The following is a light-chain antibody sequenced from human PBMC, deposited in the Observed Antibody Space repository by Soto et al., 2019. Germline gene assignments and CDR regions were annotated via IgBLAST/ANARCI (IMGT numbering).Light chain of an antibody. CDR3: QQRDNWPPST. CDR2: DAS. J-gene: IGKJ5*01. V-gene: IGKV3-11*01. Sequence: EIVLTQSPATLSLSPGERATLSCRASQSVNSNLAWYQQPPGQAPRLLIYDASNRATGIPARFSGSGSGTDFTLTSSSLEPHDFAVYYCQQRDNWPPSTFGQGTRLEIK. CDR1: QSVNSN.